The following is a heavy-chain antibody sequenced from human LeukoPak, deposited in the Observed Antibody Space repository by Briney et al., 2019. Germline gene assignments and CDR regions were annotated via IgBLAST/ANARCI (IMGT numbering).Heavy chain of an antibody. CDR2: IWSDASNQ. CDR1: GFSFSTYA. V-gene: IGHV3-33*01. CDR3: ATERDSSWTFDT. J-gene: IGHJ4*02. D-gene: IGHD6-13*01. Sequence: GGSLRLSCAASGFSFSTYAMHWVRKAPGKGLDWEAMIWSDASNQYYADSLKGRFTISRDNTKNTLYLQLNSLRVEDTAVYYCATERDSSWTFDTWGQGTLVTVSS.